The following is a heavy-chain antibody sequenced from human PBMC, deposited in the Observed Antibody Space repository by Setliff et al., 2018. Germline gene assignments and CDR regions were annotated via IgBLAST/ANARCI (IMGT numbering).Heavy chain of an antibody. CDR1: GYRFIVYY. J-gene: IGHJ4*02. D-gene: IGHD3-10*01. V-gene: IGHV1-69-2*01. CDR3: ATYLAIRGVQFVY. CDR2: VDPKDGQA. Sequence: ASVKVSCKGSGYRFIVYYIHWVRQTPGKGLEWMGRVDPKDGQAIYAKKFQGRFTITADTSIDTAYMELGSLTSEDTAVYYCATYLAIRGVQFVYWGRGTQVTVSS.